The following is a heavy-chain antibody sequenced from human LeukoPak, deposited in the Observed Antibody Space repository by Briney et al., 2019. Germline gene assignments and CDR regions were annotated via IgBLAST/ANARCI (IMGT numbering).Heavy chain of an antibody. CDR1: GGSFSGYY. CDR3: ARDYWFDP. J-gene: IGHJ5*02. CDR2: INHSGST. Sequence: PSETLSLTCAVYGGSFSGYYWSWIRQPPGKGLEWIGEINHSGSTNYNPSLKSRVTISVDTSKNQFSLKLSSVTAADTAVYYCARDYWFDPWGQEILVTVSS. V-gene: IGHV4-34*01.